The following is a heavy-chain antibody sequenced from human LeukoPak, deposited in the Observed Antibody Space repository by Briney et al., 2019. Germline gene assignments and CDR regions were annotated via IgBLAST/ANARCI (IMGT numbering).Heavy chain of an antibody. D-gene: IGHD3-3*01. V-gene: IGHV3-48*04. CDR1: GFTFSSYS. CDR2: ISSSGSTI. CDR3: ARGDFWSGLDAFDI. J-gene: IGHJ3*02. Sequence: GGSLRLSCAASGFTFSSYSMNWVRQAPGKGLEWVSYISSSGSTIYYADSVKGRFTISRDNAKNSLYLQMNSLRAEDTAVYYCARGDFWSGLDAFDIWGQGTMVTVSS.